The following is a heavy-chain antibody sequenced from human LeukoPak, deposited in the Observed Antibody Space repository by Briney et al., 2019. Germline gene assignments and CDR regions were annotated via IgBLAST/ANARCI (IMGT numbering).Heavy chain of an antibody. V-gene: IGHV4-34*01. J-gene: IGHJ4*02. CDR3: ARGPSISAGVSDDNECFDY. D-gene: IGHD6-13*01. CDR2: INHSGST. Sequence: SETLSLTCAVYGGSFSGYYWSWIRQPPGKGLEWIGDINHSGSTNYNPSLKSRVTISVDTSKNQFSLKLSSVTAADTAVYYCARGPSISAGVSDDNECFDYWGQGTLVTVSS. CDR1: GGSFSGYY.